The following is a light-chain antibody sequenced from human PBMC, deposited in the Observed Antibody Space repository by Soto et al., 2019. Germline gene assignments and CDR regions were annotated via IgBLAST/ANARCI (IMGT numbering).Light chain of an antibody. Sequence: QSALTQPPSVSCSPGHSITISCTGTSSDVGGYNYVSWYQQHPGKAPKLMIYEVSNRPSGISNRFSGSKSGNTASLTISGLQAEDEADYYCSSYTSSSTLTFGGGTKVTVL. CDR2: EVS. CDR3: SSYTSSSTLT. V-gene: IGLV2-14*01. CDR1: SSDVGGYNY. J-gene: IGLJ2*01.